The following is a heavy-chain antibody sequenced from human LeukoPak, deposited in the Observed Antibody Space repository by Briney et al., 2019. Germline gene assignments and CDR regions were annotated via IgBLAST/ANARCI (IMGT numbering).Heavy chain of an antibody. CDR2: IYYSGST. CDR3: ARGLDYYYYMDV. V-gene: IGHV4-59*01. J-gene: IGHJ6*03. CDR1: GGSISSYY. Sequence: SETLSLTCTVSGGSISSYYWSWIRQPPGKGLEWIGYIYYSGSTNYSPSLKSRVTISVDTSKNQFSLKLSSVTAADTAVYYCARGLDYYYYMDVWGKGTTVTVSS.